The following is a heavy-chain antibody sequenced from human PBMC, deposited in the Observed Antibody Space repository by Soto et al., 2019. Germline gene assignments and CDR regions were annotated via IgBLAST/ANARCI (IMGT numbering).Heavy chain of an antibody. V-gene: IGHV3-23*01. D-gene: IGHD3-16*01. CDR3: AKDGRAVLYYWDS. J-gene: IGHJ4*02. CDR1: GFSASNYA. Sequence: EVQLLESGGGLVQPGGSLRLSCAASGFSASNYAMSWVRQAPGKGLEWLSSINGGGDTTYYADSVKGRVTISRDSSKNTLYLQLNSLTSEDTAVYFCAKDGRAVLYYWDSWGQGTLVTVSS. CDR2: INGGGDTT.